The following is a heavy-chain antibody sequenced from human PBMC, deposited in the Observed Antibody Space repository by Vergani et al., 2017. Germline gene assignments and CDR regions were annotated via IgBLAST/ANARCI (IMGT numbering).Heavy chain of an antibody. CDR1: GFSLSTVGMC. CDR3: ARTRTMVRGAHYYMDV. D-gene: IGHD3-10*01. V-gene: IGHV2-70*15. CDR2: IDWDDDK. J-gene: IGHJ6*03. Sequence: QVTLRESGPALVKPTQTLTLTCTFSGFSLSTVGMCVSWIRQPPGKAPEWLARIDWDDDKYYSTSLKTRLIISKDTFKNQVVITMTNMDPVDTATYYCARTRTMVRGAHYYMDVWGKGTTVTVSS.